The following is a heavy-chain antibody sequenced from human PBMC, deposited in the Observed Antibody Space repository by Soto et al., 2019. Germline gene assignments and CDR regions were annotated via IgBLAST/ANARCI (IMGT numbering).Heavy chain of an antibody. CDR1: GFTFSSYG. CDR3: ASDWLPSPWFY. D-gene: IGHD3-9*01. CDR2: ISYDGSNK. J-gene: IGHJ4*02. Sequence: GGSLRLSCAASGFTFSSYGMHWVRQAPGKGLEWVAVISYDGSNKYYADSVKGRFTISRDNSKNTLYLQMNSLRAEDTAVYYCASDWLPSPWFYWGQGTLVTVSS. V-gene: IGHV3-30*03.